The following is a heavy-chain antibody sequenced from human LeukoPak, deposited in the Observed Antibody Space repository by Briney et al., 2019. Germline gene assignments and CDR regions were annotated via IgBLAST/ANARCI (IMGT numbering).Heavy chain of an antibody. CDR2: IYTSGST. J-gene: IGHJ4*02. D-gene: IGHD6-13*01. Sequence: SETLSLNCTVSGGSISSYHWSWIRQPAGKGLEWIGRIYTSGSTNYNPSLKSRVTMSVDTSKNQFSLKLSSVTAADTAVYYCARKGSSSDFDYWGQGTLVTVSS. V-gene: IGHV4-4*07. CDR1: GGSISSYH. CDR3: ARKGSSSDFDY.